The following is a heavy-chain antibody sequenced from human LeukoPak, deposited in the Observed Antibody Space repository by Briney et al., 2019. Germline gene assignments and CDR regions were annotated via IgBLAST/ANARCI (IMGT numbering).Heavy chain of an antibody. V-gene: IGHV3-30*04. CDR2: ISYDGSNK. J-gene: IGHJ4*02. Sequence: PGGSLRLSCAASGFTFSSYAMHWVRQAPGKGLEWVAVISYDGSNKYYADSVKGRSTISRDNSKNTLYLQMNSLRAEDTAVYYCARQAVAGFFDYWGQGTLVTVSS. CDR1: GFTFSSYA. CDR3: ARQAVAGFFDY. D-gene: IGHD6-19*01.